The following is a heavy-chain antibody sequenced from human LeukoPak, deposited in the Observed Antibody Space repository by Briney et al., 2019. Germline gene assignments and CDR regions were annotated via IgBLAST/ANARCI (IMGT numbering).Heavy chain of an antibody. V-gene: IGHV3-74*01. D-gene: IGHD6-13*01. CDR2: IKSDGSST. J-gene: IGHJ6*02. CDR1: GFTFSNYW. Sequence: PGGSLRLSCAASGFTFSNYWMHWVRQAPGKGPVWVSRIKSDGSSTRFADSVQGRFTISRDNGKNTLYLQMDSLRAEDTAVYYCAREIPQQLVAMDVWGQGTTVTVSS. CDR3: AREIPQQLVAMDV.